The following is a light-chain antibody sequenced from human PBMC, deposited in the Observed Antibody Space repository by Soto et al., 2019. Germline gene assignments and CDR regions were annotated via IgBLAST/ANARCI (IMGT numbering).Light chain of an antibody. CDR2: DAS. J-gene: IGKJ5*01. Sequence: EIVLTQAPGTLSLSPGERAPLSCRASQSVSSSCLGWYQERRGPAPRLLIYDASNRATGIPARFSGSGSGTDFTLTISSLEPEDFAVYYCQQRSNWPPITFGQGTRLEIK. CDR1: QSVSSSC. V-gene: IGKV3-11*01. CDR3: QQRSNWPPIT.